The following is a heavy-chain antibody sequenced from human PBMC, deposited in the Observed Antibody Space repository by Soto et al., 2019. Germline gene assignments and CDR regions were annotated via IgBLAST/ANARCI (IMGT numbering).Heavy chain of an antibody. Sequence: EVQLVESGGGLVKPGGSLRLGCEVSGFTVGSAWMTWVRQAPGKGLVWVGRIKSKVDGGTTDYAEPVKGRFTISIDDSKNTLYLQMESLKTEDTAVYYCTAARQRALTEEVARSWGQGTLVTVSS. D-gene: IGHD2-21*02. CDR1: GFTVGSAW. CDR2: IKSKVDGGTT. V-gene: IGHV3-15*07. J-gene: IGHJ5*02. CDR3: TAARQRALTEEVARS.